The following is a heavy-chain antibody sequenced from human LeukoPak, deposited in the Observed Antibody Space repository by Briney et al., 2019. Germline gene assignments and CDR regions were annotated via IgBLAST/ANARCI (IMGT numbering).Heavy chain of an antibody. CDR2: INSRSTHT. V-gene: IGHV3-21*01. CDR1: GFTFSRDA. Sequence: PGGSLRLSCAGSGFTFSRDAMNWFRQAPGKGLEWVSSINSRSTHTAYADSVKGRFTISRDNGNNSVFLQMNSLRVDDTAIYFCAGGGGSYSYWGQGVRVTVSS. CDR3: AGGGGSYSY. D-gene: IGHD1-26*01. J-gene: IGHJ4*02.